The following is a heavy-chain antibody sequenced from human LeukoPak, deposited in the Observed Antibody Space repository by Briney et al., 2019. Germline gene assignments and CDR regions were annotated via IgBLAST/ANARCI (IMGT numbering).Heavy chain of an antibody. J-gene: IGHJ4*02. Sequence: GGSLRLSCAASGFTFSSYAMSWVRQAPGKGLEWVSAISGSGGSTYYADSVKGRFTISRDNAKNSLYLQMNSLRAEDTAVYYCARDYGGSSPFDYWGQGTLVTVSS. V-gene: IGHV3-23*01. CDR1: GFTFSSYA. D-gene: IGHD4-23*01. CDR3: ARDYGGSSPFDY. CDR2: ISGSGGST.